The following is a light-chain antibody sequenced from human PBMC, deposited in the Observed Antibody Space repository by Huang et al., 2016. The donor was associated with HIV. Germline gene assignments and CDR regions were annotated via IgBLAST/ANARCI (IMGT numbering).Light chain of an antibody. Sequence: EIVLTQSPATLSLSPGERATLSCRASQSVSSSYLGWDQQKPGQAPRLLIDDASNRATGIPARFSGSGSGTDFTLTISSLEPEDFAVYYCQQRSNWPQTFGQGTKVEIK. J-gene: IGKJ1*01. V-gene: IGKV3-11*01. CDR2: DAS. CDR3: QQRSNWPQT. CDR1: QSVSSSY.